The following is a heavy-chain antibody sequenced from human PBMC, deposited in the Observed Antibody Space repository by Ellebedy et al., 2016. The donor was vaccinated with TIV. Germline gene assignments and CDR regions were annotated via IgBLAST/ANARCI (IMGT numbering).Heavy chain of an antibody. CDR3: ARDWEGPFDP. Sequence: GGSLRLXXAASGFTFSSYAMHWVRQAPGKGLEWVAVISYDGSNKYYADSVKGRFTISRDNSKNTLYLQMNSLRAEDTAVYYCARDWEGPFDPWGQGTLVTVSS. V-gene: IGHV3-30-3*01. CDR1: GFTFSSYA. D-gene: IGHD3-9*01. CDR2: ISYDGSNK. J-gene: IGHJ5*02.